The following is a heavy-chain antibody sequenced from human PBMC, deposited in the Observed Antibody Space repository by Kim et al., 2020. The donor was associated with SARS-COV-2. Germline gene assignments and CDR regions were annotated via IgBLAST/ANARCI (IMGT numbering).Heavy chain of an antibody. CDR3: ARCSGHSSSSFVEY. J-gene: IGHJ4*02. CDR2: IFHTGST. D-gene: IGHD6-13*01. V-gene: IGHV4-4*02. Sequence: SETLSLTCAVSGDSISSSNWWSWVRQPPGKGLEWIGEIFHTGSTNYNPSLKSRVTISVDKSKNQFSLKLRSVTAADTAVYYCARCSGHSSSSFVEYWGQGTLVTVSS. CDR1: GDSISSSNW.